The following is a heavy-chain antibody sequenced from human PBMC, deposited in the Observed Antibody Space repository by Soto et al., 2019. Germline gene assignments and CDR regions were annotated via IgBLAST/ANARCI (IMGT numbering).Heavy chain of an antibody. Sequence: GGSLRLSCAASGFTFSSYSMNWVRQAPGKGLEWVSSISSSSSYIYYADSVKGRFTISRDNSKSTLYLQMNSLRAEDTAVYYCAANRGYNYYYGMDVWGQGTTVTVSS. V-gene: IGHV3-21*04. D-gene: IGHD3-22*01. CDR2: ISSSSSYI. CDR3: AANRGYNYYYGMDV. J-gene: IGHJ6*02. CDR1: GFTFSSYS.